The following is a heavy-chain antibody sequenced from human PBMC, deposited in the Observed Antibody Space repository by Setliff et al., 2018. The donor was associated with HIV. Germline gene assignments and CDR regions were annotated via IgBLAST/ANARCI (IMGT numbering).Heavy chain of an antibody. CDR3: ARLGGICSGGSCTALAYSMDV. CDR1: GYSFSSYW. CDR2: IYPGDSDT. Sequence: GESLKISCKGSGYSFSSYWIGWVRQMPGKGLEWMGIIYPGDSDTRYSPSFQGQVTISADKSISTAYLQCSSLKASDTAMYYCARLGGICSGGSCTALAYSMDVWGQGTTVTVSS. D-gene: IGHD2-15*01. J-gene: IGHJ6*02. V-gene: IGHV5-51*01.